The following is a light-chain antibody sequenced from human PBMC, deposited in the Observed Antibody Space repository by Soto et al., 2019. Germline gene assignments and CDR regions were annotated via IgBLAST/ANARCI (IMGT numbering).Light chain of an antibody. CDR1: QSVSSY. V-gene: IGKV3-11*01. CDR2: DAS. J-gene: IGKJ5*01. CDR3: QHYGSSPR. Sequence: EIVLTQSPATLSLSPGERATLSCRASQSVSSYLAWYQQKPGPAPRLLIYDASNRAAGIPARFSGSGSGTDFTLTISSLEPEDFAVYYCQHYGSSPRFGQGTRLEIK.